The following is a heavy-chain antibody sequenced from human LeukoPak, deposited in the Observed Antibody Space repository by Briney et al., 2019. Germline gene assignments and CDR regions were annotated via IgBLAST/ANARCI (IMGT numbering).Heavy chain of an antibody. V-gene: IGHV4-4*07. J-gene: IGHJ4*02. CDR2: IYTSGST. CDR3: ATGGLGGSSPTYFDY. D-gene: IGHD1-26*01. CDR1: GGSISSYY. Sequence: SETLSLTCTISGGSISSYYWTWIRQPAGKGLEWIGRIYTSGSTNYNPSLKSRVTMSVDTSKNQFSLTLSSVTAADTAVYYCATGGLGGSSPTYFDYWGQGTLVTVSS.